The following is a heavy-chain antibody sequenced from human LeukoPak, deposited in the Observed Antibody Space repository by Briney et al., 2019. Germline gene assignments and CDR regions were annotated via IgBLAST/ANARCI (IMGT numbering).Heavy chain of an antibody. D-gene: IGHD2-15*01. J-gene: IGHJ4*02. CDR3: ARRWLGYCSGGSCHYFDY. Sequence: SETLSLTCTVSGGSISSSSYYWGWLRQPPGTGLEWIGSIYYSGSTYYNPSLKSRVTISVDTSKNQFSLRLSSVTAADTAVYYCARRWLGYCSGGSCHYFDYWGQGTLVTVSS. CDR2: IYYSGST. V-gene: IGHV4-39*01. CDR1: GGSISSSSYY.